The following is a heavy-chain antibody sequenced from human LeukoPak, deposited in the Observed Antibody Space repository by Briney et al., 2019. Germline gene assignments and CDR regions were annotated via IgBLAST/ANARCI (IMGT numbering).Heavy chain of an antibody. CDR1: GFTFSFYT. J-gene: IGHJ4*02. V-gene: IGHV3-48*01. Sequence: GGSLRLSCAASGFTFSFYTMSWVRQAPGKELEWVSYISSSSGTIYYADSMKGRFTISRDNAKNSLHLQMNSLRAEDTAVYYCAKEFRPMVGFDYWGQGTLVTVSS. CDR3: AKEFRPMVGFDY. D-gene: IGHD3-10*02. CDR2: ISSSSGTI.